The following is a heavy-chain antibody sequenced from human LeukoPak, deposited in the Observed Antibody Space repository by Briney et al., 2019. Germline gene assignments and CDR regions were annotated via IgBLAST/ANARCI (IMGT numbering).Heavy chain of an antibody. D-gene: IGHD4-23*01. Sequence: GGSLRLSCAASGFTFDDFAMHWVRQTPGKGLEWVSGISWNSGSISYADSVKGRFTISRDNAKNSLYLKMNSLRAEDTALYYCAKTPVASDTVATLDYWGQGTLVTVSS. V-gene: IGHV3-9*01. CDR1: GFTFDDFA. CDR2: ISWNSGSI. CDR3: AKTPVASDTVATLDY. J-gene: IGHJ4*02.